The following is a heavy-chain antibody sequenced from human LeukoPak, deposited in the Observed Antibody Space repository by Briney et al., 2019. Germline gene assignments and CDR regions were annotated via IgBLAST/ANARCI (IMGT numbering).Heavy chain of an antibody. Sequence: ASVKVSCKASGYTFTSYGISWVRQAPGQGLEGMGRISAYNGNTNYAQKLQGRVTMTEDTSTDTAYMELSSLRSEDTAVYYCATGRHHDILTGYYGGWFDPWGQGTLVTVSS. D-gene: IGHD3-9*01. CDR2: ISAYNGNT. CDR3: ATGRHHDILTGYYGGWFDP. J-gene: IGHJ5*02. CDR1: GYTFTSYG. V-gene: IGHV1-18*01.